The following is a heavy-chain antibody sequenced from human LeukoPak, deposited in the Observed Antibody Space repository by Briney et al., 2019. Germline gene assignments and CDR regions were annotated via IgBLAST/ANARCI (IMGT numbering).Heavy chain of an antibody. D-gene: IGHD5-18*01. J-gene: IGHJ4*02. CDR2: IRYDGSNK. Sequence: PGGSLRLSCAASGFTFSTYGMHSVRQAPGKGLEWVAFIRYDGSNKYYADSVKGRFTISRDNSKNTLYLQMNSLRAEDTAVYYCAKDRGYSYAYFDFRGQGTLVTVSS. CDR3: AKDRGYSYAYFDF. V-gene: IGHV3-30*02. CDR1: GFTFSTYG.